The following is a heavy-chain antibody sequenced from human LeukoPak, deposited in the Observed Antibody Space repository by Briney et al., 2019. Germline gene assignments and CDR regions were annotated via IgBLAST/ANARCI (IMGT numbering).Heavy chain of an antibody. V-gene: IGHV4-61*02. Sequence: SETLSLTCTVSGGSISSGSYYWSWIRQPAGKGLEWIGRIYTSGSTNYNPSLKSRVTISVDTSKNQFSLKLSSVTAADTAVYYCARAAGHFDDYGDYACYFDYWGQGTLVTVSS. CDR2: IYTSGST. CDR3: ARAAGHFDDYGDYACYFDY. CDR1: GGSISSGSYY. J-gene: IGHJ4*02. D-gene: IGHD4-17*01.